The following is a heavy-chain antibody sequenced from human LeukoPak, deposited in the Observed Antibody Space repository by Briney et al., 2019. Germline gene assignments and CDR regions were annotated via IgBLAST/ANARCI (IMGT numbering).Heavy chain of an antibody. CDR2: IYNGGST. CDR3: AGAYYYGTGIGY. V-gene: IGHV4-38-2*02. D-gene: IGHD3-10*01. J-gene: IGHJ4*02. CDR1: GYSISSGYY. Sequence: SETLSLTCTVSGYSISSGYYWGWIRQPPGKGLEWIGYIYNGGSTKYNPSLKSRVTISVDTSKNQFSLKLSSVTAADTAAYYCAGAYYYGTGIGYWGQGALVTVSS.